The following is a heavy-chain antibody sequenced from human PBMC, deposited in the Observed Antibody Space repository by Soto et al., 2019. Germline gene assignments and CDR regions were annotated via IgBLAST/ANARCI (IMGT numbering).Heavy chain of an antibody. Sequence: QVQLQQWGAGLLKPSETLSLTCAVYGGSFSGYYWSWIRQPPGKGLEWIGEINHSGSTNYNPSLKSRVTISVDTSTKQFSLKLRSAAAADTAVYYCARRGIRGSARAGAWFDPWGQGTLVTVSS. J-gene: IGHJ5*02. V-gene: IGHV4-34*01. CDR2: INHSGST. D-gene: IGHD3-10*01. CDR1: GGSFSGYY. CDR3: ARRGIRGSARAGAWFDP.